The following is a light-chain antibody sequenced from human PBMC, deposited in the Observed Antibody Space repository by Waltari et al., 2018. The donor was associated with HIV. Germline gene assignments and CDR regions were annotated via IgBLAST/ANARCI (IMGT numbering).Light chain of an antibody. CDR1: KLGAKY. CDR3: QAWDSSTVV. CDR2: QDS. J-gene: IGLJ2*01. V-gene: IGLV3-1*01. Sequence: SYELTQPPSGSGSPGQTASITCSGDKLGAKYACWYQQKPGNSPVLVIYQDSKRPSGIPERFSGSNSGNTATLTISGTQAMDEADYYCQAWDSSTVVFGGGTKLTVL.